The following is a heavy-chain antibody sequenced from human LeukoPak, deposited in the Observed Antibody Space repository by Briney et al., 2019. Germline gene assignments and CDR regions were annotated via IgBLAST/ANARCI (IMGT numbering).Heavy chain of an antibody. J-gene: IGHJ4*02. Sequence: GGSLRLSCAASGFTFSNAWMSWVRQAPGKGLEWVGRIKSKTDGGTTDYAAPVKGRFTISRDDSKNTLYLQMNSLKTEDTAVYYCTTDYDYGGNSFLGWGQGTLVTVSS. CDR1: GFTFSNAW. V-gene: IGHV3-15*01. D-gene: IGHD4-23*01. CDR2: IKSKTDGGTT. CDR3: TTDYDYGGNSFLG.